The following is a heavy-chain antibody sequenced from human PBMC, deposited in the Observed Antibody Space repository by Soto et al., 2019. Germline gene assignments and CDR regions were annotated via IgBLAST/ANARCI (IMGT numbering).Heavy chain of an antibody. V-gene: IGHV1-8*01. CDR3: ARGDYPPYDFWSGYRDGFWFDP. CDR2: MNPNSGNT. Sequence: EASVKVSCKASGYTFTSYDINWVRQATGQGLEWMGWMNPNSGNTGYAQKFQGRVTMTRNTSISTAYMELSSLRSEDTAVYYCARGDYPPYDFWSGYRDGFWFDPWGQGTLVTVSS. D-gene: IGHD3-3*01. CDR1: GYTFTSYD. J-gene: IGHJ5*02.